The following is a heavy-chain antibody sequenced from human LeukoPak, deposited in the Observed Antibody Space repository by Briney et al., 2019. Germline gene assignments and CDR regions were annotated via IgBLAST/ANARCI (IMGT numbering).Heavy chain of an antibody. J-gene: IGHJ3*02. CDR2: IYYSGST. CDR1: GGSISSYY. Sequence: SETLSLTCTVSGGSISSYYWSWIRQPPGKGLEWIGYIYYSGSTNYNPSLKSRVTISVDTSKNQFSLKLSSVTAADTAVYYCARAAGGAFDIWGQGTMVTVSS. V-gene: IGHV4-59*01. D-gene: IGHD1-26*01. CDR3: ARAAGGAFDI.